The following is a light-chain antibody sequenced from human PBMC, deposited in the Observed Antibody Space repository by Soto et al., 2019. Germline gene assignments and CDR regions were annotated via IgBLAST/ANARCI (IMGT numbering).Light chain of an antibody. CDR2: AAS. CDR1: QSISSW. Sequence: DIQITQSPSTLSASVGDRVTITCRASQSISSWLAWYQQKPGKAPKLLIYAASSLQSGVPSRFSGSGSGTDFTLTISSLQPEDFATYYCQQSYSTPSITFGQGTRLEIK. J-gene: IGKJ5*01. V-gene: IGKV1-39*01. CDR3: QQSYSTPSIT.